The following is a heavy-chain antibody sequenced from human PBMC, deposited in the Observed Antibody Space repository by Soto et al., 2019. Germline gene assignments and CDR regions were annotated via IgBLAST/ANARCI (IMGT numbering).Heavy chain of an antibody. CDR3: AWVPTQLSQASFVAS. J-gene: IGHJ5*02. CDR1: GGSISRGGYY. D-gene: IGHD1-1*01. Sequence: PSEPIALTCTVSGGSISRGGYYWSWIRQHTGKGLEWIGYIDYSGSTYYSPSLKSRVTISADTSKNQFSLKVNSVTAADTAVYHGAWVPTQLSQASFVASWGKGTLVIVS. V-gene: IGHV4-31*03. CDR2: IDYSGST.